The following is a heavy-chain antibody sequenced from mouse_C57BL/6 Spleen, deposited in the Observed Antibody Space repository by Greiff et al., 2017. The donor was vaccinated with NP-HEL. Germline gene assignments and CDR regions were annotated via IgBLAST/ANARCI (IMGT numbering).Heavy chain of an antibody. J-gene: IGHJ3*01. D-gene: IGHD1-1*01. CDR3: ARPSYYYGSSYPAWFAY. CDR1: GYTFTSYW. Sequence: VQLQQPGAELVKPGASVKLSCKASGYTFTSYWMQWVKQRPGQGLEWIGEIDPSDSYTNYNQKFKGKATLTVDTSSSTAYMQLSSLTSEDSAVYYCARPSYYYGSSYPAWFAYWGQGTLVTVSA. CDR2: IDPSDSYT. V-gene: IGHV1-50*01.